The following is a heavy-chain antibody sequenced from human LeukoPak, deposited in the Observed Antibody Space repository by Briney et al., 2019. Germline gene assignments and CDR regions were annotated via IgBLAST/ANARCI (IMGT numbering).Heavy chain of an antibody. Sequence: GGSLRLSCAASGFTFSSYGMSWVRQAPGKGLDWVSAISGSGGSTYYADSVKGRFTISRDNPKNTLYLQMNSLRAEDTAVYYCAKRGTRQLLQKYYFDCWGQGTLVTVSS. CDR1: GFTFSSYG. CDR2: ISGSGGST. CDR3: AKRGTRQLLQKYYFDC. J-gene: IGHJ4*02. D-gene: IGHD2-15*01. V-gene: IGHV3-23*01.